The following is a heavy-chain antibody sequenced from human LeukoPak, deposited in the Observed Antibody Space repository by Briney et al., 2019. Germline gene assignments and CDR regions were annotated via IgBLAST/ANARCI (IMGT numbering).Heavy chain of an antibody. V-gene: IGHV3-11*03. CDR3: GRSRGAGPGAHFDV. D-gene: IGHD6-19*01. J-gene: IGHJ4*02. CDR2: ISASGSYT. Sequence: GGSLRLSCAASGFSFSDEYMSWIRQAPGQGLEWISYISASGSYTNYADSVKGRFTISRDNAKNPLYLQMNSLRAEDTAVYYCGRSRGAGPGAHFDVWGQGTLVTVSS. CDR1: GFSFSDEY.